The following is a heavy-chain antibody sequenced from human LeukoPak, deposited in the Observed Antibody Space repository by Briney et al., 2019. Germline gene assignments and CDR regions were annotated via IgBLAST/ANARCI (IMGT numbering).Heavy chain of an antibody. D-gene: IGHD3-16*01. CDR2: ISSSSSYI. CDR3: ARAYALAHYYGMDV. Sequence: GGSLRLSCAASGFTFSSYSMNWVRQAPGKGLEWVSSISSSSSYIYYADSVKGRFTISRDNAKNSLYLQMNSLRAEDTAVYYCARAYALAHYYGMDVWGRGTTVTVSS. V-gene: IGHV3-21*01. J-gene: IGHJ6*02. CDR1: GFTFSSYS.